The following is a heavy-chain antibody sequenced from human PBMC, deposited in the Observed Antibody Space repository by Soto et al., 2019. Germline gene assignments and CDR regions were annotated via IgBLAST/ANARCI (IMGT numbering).Heavy chain of an antibody. V-gene: IGHV4-34*01. D-gene: IGHD5-18*01. CDR1: GGCFSGYY. J-gene: IGHJ5*02. CDR3: AKDSGYNYGYFRWFDP. CDR2: INHSGST. Sequence: SETLALTCAVSGGCFSGYYWTWIRQPPGTGLEWIGEINHSGSTNYNPSLKSRVTISVDTSKNQFSLKLSSVTAADTAVYYCAKDSGYNYGYFRWFDPWGQGTLVTVSS.